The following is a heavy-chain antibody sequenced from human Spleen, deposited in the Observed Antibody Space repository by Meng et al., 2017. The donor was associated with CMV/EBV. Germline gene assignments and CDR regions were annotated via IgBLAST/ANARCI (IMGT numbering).Heavy chain of an antibody. Sequence: GGSLRLSCAASGFTFRSYAMTWVRQAPGKGLEWVSSVSGSGVYTYFADSVKGRFAISRDNFKNTMFLQMNSLRVEDTAVYYCAAGKREVPTFFEHWGQGLLVTVSS. CDR3: AAGKREVPTFFEH. V-gene: IGHV3-23*01. CDR2: VSGSGVYT. J-gene: IGHJ4*02. CDR1: GFTFRSYA. D-gene: IGHD2-2*01.